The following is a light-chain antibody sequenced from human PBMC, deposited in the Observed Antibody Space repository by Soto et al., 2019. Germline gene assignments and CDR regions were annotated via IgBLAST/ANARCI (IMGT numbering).Light chain of an antibody. J-gene: IGLJ1*01. CDR1: SSDVGGYNY. CDR2: DVS. V-gene: IGLV2-14*01. Sequence: QSVLTQPASVSGSPGQSITISCTGTSSDVGGYNYVSWYQQHPGKAPKLMIYDVSNRPSGVSNRFSGSKSGNTASLTISGLQDEEEDDYYCSSYTSSSSYVXGTGTKVTV. CDR3: SSYTSSSSYV.